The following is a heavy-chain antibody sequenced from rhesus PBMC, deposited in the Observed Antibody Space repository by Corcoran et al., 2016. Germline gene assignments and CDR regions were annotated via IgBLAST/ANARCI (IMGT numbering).Heavy chain of an antibody. J-gene: IGHJ2*01. CDR1: GGSISSSNW. CDR3: ASPPINYYDSGYYWYFDI. D-gene: IGHD3-28*01. CDR2: FSGSSGST. Sequence: QVQLQESGPGLVKPSETLSLTCAVSGGSISSSNWLSWLRHPPGDGQVWVGVFSGSSGSTYYNPSLKSRLTISTDTSKNQFSLKLSSVTAADTAVYYCASPPINYYDSGYYWYFDIWGPGTPITISS. V-gene: IGHV4-65*01.